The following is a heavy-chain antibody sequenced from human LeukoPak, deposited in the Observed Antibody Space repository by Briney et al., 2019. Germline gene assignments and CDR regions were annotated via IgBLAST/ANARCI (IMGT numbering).Heavy chain of an antibody. CDR3: ARGVYSSGWYPTLDY. J-gene: IGHJ4*02. CDR1: GGSFSGYY. Sequence: SETLSLTCAVYGGSFSGYYWSWIRQPPGKGLEWIGEVNHSGSTNYNPSLKSRVTISVDTSKNQFSLKLSSVTAADTAVYYCARGVYSSGWYPTLDYWGQGTLVTVSS. D-gene: IGHD6-19*01. CDR2: VNHSGST. V-gene: IGHV4-34*01.